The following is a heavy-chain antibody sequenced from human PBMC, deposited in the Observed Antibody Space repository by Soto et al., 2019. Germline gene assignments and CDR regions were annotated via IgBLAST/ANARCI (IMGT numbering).Heavy chain of an antibody. CDR2: ISYMGTT. D-gene: IGHD2-21*01. CDR3: ARDRIVFDGNDYWGGDSAS. J-gene: IGHJ5*01. V-gene: IGHV4-59*01. Sequence: SETLSRNCTISGGSMNNYYWSWIRQAPGKGLQYIGYISYMGTTNYNPSLKSRVTISVDTSKNQFSLKLTSVTAADTAVYYCARDRIVFDGNDYWGGDSASWGPDTLAIVSS. CDR1: GGSMNNYY.